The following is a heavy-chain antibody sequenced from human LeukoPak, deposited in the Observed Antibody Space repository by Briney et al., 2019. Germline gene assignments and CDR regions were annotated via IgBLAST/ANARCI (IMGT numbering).Heavy chain of an antibody. CDR2: IYPGDSDT. J-gene: IGHJ4*02. Sequence: GESLKISCKGSGYNFTIYWIGWVRQMPGKGPEWMGIIYPGDSDTRYSPSFQGQVTISADKSINTAYLQWSSLKASDTAMYYCARLPAMLRVDFDYWGQGTLVTVSS. CDR1: GYNFTIYW. CDR3: ARLPAMLRVDFDY. V-gene: IGHV5-51*01. D-gene: IGHD3-10*01.